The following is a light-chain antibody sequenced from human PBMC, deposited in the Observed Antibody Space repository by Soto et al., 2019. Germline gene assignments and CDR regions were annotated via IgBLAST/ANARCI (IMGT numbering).Light chain of an antibody. CDR1: QSVSSN. Sequence: EIVMTQSPATLSVSPGERATLSCRASQSVSSNLAWYQQKPGQAPRLLIYGASTRATGIPARFSGSGSGTELNLTISSLQSEDFAIYFCKQYNNWPPDRTFGQGTKVEIK. CDR3: KQYNNWPPDRT. CDR2: GAS. V-gene: IGKV3-15*01. J-gene: IGKJ1*01.